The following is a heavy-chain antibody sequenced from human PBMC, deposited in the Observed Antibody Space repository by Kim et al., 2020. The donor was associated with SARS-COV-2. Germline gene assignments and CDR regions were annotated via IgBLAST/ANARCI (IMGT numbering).Heavy chain of an antibody. J-gene: IGHJ4*02. D-gene: IGHD1-26*01. Sequence: ADSVEGRFTISRDNSKNTLYLQMNSLRAEDTAVYYCARDRSYSGSYYFDYWGQGTLVTVSS. V-gene: IGHV3-53*01. CDR3: ARDRSYSGSYYFDY.